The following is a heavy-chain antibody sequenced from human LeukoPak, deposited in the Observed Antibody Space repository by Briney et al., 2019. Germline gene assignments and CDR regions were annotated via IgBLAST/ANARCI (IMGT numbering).Heavy chain of an antibody. V-gene: IGHV3-66*01. CDR3: ARNLNFFDSSEGY. D-gene: IGHD3-22*01. CDR1: GFTVSSKY. CDR2: IYSDGST. Sequence: QPGGSLRLSCAASGFTVSSKYMSWVRQAPGKGLEWVSLIYSDGSTYYADSVKGRFTISRDNSKNTLYLQMNSLRAEDTAVYYCARNLNFFDSSEGYWGQGTLVTVSS. J-gene: IGHJ4*02.